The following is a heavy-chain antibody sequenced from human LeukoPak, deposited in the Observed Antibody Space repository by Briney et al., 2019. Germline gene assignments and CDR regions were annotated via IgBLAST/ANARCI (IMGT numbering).Heavy chain of an antibody. CDR3: ARAGITMIVGTKYGMDV. CDR2: IYYSGST. D-gene: IGHD3-22*01. CDR1: GGSISSGGYY. Sequence: SQTLSLTCTVSGGSISSGGYYWSWIRQHPGKSLEWIGYIYYSGSTYYNPSLKSRVTISVDTSKNQFSLKLSSVTAADTAVYYCARAGITMIVGTKYGMDVWGQGTTVTVSS. V-gene: IGHV4-31*03. J-gene: IGHJ6*02.